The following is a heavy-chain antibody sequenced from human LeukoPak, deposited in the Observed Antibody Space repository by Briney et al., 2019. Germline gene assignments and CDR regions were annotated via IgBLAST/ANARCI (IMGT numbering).Heavy chain of an antibody. V-gene: IGHV3-48*03. Sequence: PGGSLRLSCAASGFTFSSYEMNWVRQAPGKGLEWVSYISSSGSTIYYADPVKGRFTISRDNAKNSLYLQMNSLRAEDTAVYYCASIVDTAMVPYFDYWSQGTLVTVSS. J-gene: IGHJ4*02. CDR3: ASIVDTAMVPYFDY. D-gene: IGHD5-18*01. CDR1: GFTFSSYE. CDR2: ISSSGSTI.